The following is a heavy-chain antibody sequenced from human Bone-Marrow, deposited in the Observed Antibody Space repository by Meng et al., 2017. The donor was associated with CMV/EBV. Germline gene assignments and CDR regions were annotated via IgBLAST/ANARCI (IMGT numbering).Heavy chain of an antibody. Sequence: LTCTVSGGSISSGGYYWSWIRQHPGRGLEWIGYINYSGSTYFNPSLRSRVALSIDTSKNQFSLKLSSVTAVDTALYYCARDGRSTFDYWGQGTLVTVSS. V-gene: IGHV4-31*03. CDR2: INYSGST. CDR1: GGSISSGGYY. CDR3: ARDGRSTFDY. D-gene: IGHD2-2*01. J-gene: IGHJ4*02.